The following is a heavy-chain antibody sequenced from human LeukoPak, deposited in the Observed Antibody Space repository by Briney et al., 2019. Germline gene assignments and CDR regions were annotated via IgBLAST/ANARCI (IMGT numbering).Heavy chain of an antibody. J-gene: IGHJ4*02. V-gene: IGHV4-39*01. Sequence: SETLSLTCTVSGVSISSSNSYWGWVRQPPGKGLEWIGSIYYSGNTYYNASLKSQVSISIDTSKNQFSLKLTSVTAADTAVYYCARNILTGYPDYWGQGTLVTVSS. CDR2: IYYSGNT. D-gene: IGHD3-9*01. CDR1: GVSISSSNSY. CDR3: ARNILTGYPDY.